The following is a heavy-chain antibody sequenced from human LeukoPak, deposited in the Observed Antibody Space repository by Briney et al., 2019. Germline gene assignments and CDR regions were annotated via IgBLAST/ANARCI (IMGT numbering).Heavy chain of an antibody. CDR3: ARHTYYYGSGILGYYYMDV. D-gene: IGHD3-10*01. CDR2: IYYSGST. J-gene: IGHJ6*03. CDR1: GGSISSYY. V-gene: IGHV4-59*01. Sequence: PSETLSLTCTVSGGSISSYYWSWIRQPPGKGLEWIGYIYYSGSTNYNPSLKSRVTISVDTSKNQFSLKLSSVTAADTAVYYCARHTYYYGSGILGYYYMDVWGKGTTVTISS.